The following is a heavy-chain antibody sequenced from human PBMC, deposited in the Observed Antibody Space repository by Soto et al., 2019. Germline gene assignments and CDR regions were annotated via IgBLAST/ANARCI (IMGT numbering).Heavy chain of an antibody. CDR2: INHRGGT. CDR3: ARGYSSSWYRRFDD. CDR1: GGSFSDYY. D-gene: IGHD6-13*01. J-gene: IGHJ4*02. Sequence: VQLQQWGAGLLKPSETLSLTCAVYGGSFSDYYWNWIRQSPDKGLEWIGEINHRGGTNYTPSLKSRVTISVDTSKSQFSLRLNSLTAADTAVYYCARGYSSSWYRRFDDWGQGTLVSVSS. V-gene: IGHV4-34*01.